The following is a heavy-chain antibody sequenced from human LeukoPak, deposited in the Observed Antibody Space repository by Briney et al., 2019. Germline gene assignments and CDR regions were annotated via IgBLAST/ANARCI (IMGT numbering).Heavy chain of an antibody. CDR1: GFTFSSYT. Sequence: GGSLRLSCAASGFTFSSYTMNWVRQAPGKGLEWVSSISSSGSYIYYADSVKGRFTLSRDNAKNSLYLQMNSLRAEDTAVYYCARDSYGNSGYYYVSDYWGQGTLVTVSS. D-gene: IGHD3-22*01. V-gene: IGHV3-21*01. CDR3: ARDSYGNSGYYYVSDY. CDR2: ISSSGSYI. J-gene: IGHJ4*02.